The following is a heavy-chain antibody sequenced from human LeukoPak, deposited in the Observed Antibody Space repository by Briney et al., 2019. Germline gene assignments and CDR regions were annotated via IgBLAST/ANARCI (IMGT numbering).Heavy chain of an antibody. D-gene: IGHD3-16*02. Sequence: GASVKVSCKASGGTFSSYAISWVRQAPGQGLEWMGRIIPILGIANYAQKFQGRVTTTADKSTSTAYMELSSLRSEDTAVYYCARLAESYRSPFDYWGQGTLVTVSS. CDR3: ARLAESYRSPFDY. CDR2: IIPILGIA. CDR1: GGTFSSYA. V-gene: IGHV1-69*04. J-gene: IGHJ4*02.